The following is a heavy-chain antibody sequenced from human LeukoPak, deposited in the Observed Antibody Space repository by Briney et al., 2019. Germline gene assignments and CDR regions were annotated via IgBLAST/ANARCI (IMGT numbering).Heavy chain of an antibody. CDR1: GYTFSGYF. J-gene: IGHJ4*02. D-gene: IGHD7-27*01. CDR2: ISSNSGAT. CDR3: ARDLSSTPNWEFDY. V-gene: IGHV1-2*06. Sequence: ASVKVSCKTSGYTFSGYFIHRVRQAAGQGLEWMGRISSNSGATEYGQNFQGRVAMSRDTSISTASMELSWLTSDDTAVYYCARDLSSTPNWEFDYWGQGTLVTVSS.